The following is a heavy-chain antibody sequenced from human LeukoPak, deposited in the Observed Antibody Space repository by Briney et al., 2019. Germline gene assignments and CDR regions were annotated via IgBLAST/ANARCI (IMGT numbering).Heavy chain of an antibody. J-gene: IGHJ4*02. CDR3: ARDRRYCSGGSCYLPYDLDY. CDR2: IIPIFGTA. Sequence: ASVKVSCKASGGTFSSYAISWVRQAPGQGLKWMGGIIPIFGTANYAQKFQGRVTITADESTSTAYMELSSLRSEDTAVYYCARDRRYCSGGSCYLPYDLDYWGQGTLVTVSS. V-gene: IGHV1-69*13. D-gene: IGHD2-15*01. CDR1: GGTFSSYA.